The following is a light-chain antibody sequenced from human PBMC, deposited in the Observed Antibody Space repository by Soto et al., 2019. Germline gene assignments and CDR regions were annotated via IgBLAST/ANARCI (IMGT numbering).Light chain of an antibody. Sequence: QSVLTQPPSASGTPGQRVTISCSGSSSNIESNTVTWYQQLPGTAPKLVIYSNYDRPSGVPDLFSGSTSGTSASLVIRGLQSEDEADYYCAAWDDILNGYVFGGGTKLTVL. CDR2: SNY. J-gene: IGLJ1*01. CDR1: SSNIESNT. V-gene: IGLV1-44*01. CDR3: AAWDDILNGYV.